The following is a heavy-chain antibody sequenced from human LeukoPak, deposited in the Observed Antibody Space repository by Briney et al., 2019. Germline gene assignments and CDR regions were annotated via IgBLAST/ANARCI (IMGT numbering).Heavy chain of an antibody. J-gene: IGHJ4*02. V-gene: IGHV4-30-4*01. CDR2: IYYSGST. CDR1: GSSISSGDYY. D-gene: IGHD2-15*01. CDR3: AREEIAATSHYYDY. Sequence: TLSLTCTVSGSSISSGDYYWSWIRQPPGKGLEWIGYIYYSGSTYYNPSLKSRVTISVDTSKNQFSLKLSSVTAADTAVYYCAREEIAATSHYYDYWGQGTLVTVSS.